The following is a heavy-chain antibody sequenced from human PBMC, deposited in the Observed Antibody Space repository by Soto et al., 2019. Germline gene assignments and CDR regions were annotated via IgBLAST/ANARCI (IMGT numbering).Heavy chain of an antibody. CDR3: ARDRGIVVVPAVKAFDI. CDR1: GFTFSSYS. Sequence: GGSLRLSCAASGFTFSSYSMNWVRQAPGKGLEWVSYISSSSSTIYYADSVKGRFTISRDNAKNSLYLQMNSLRAEDTAVYYCARDRGIVVVPAVKAFDIWGQGTMVTVSS. D-gene: IGHD2-2*01. V-gene: IGHV3-48*01. J-gene: IGHJ3*02. CDR2: ISSSSSTI.